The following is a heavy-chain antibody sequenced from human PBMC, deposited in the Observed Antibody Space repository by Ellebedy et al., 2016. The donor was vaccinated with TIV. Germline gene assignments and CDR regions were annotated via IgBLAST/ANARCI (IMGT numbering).Heavy chain of an antibody. D-gene: IGHD4-17*01. V-gene: IGHV3-13*01. Sequence: PGGSLRLSCAASGFTFSTYDMHWVRQPTGKGPEWVSAIGSAGDTYYPGSVKGRFTISRENAKNSLYLQMNSLRAGDTAVYYCARAPLGPTTVTNLLDYWGQGTLVTVSS. CDR3: ARAPLGPTTVTNLLDY. CDR2: IGSAGDT. J-gene: IGHJ4*02. CDR1: GFTFSTYD.